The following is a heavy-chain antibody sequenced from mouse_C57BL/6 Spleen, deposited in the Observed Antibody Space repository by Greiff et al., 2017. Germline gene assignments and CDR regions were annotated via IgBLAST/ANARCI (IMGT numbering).Heavy chain of an antibody. CDR2: INYDGSST. J-gene: IGHJ2*01. V-gene: IGHV5-16*01. Sequence: EVKLVESEGGLVQPGSSMKLSCTASGFTFSDYYMAWVRQVPEKGLEWVANINYDGSSTYYLDSLKSRFIISRDNAKNILYLQMSSLKSEDTATYYCARTTHYSTLFDYWGQGTTLTVSS. D-gene: IGHD2-5*01. CDR1: GFTFSDYY. CDR3: ARTTHYSTLFDY.